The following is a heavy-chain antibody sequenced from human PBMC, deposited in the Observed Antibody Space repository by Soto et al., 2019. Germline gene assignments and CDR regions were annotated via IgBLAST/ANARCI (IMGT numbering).Heavy chain of an antibody. CDR2: IYPGDSDT. J-gene: IGHJ6*02. CDR3: ARRPDNTEYSSSGGMDV. V-gene: IGHV5-51*01. Sequence: GESLKISCKGSGYSFTSYWIGWVRQMPGKGLEWMGIIYPGDSDTRYSPSFQGQVTISADKPICTAYLQWSSLKASDTAMYYCARRPDNTEYSSSGGMDVWGQGTTVTVTS. D-gene: IGHD6-6*01. CDR1: GYSFTSYW.